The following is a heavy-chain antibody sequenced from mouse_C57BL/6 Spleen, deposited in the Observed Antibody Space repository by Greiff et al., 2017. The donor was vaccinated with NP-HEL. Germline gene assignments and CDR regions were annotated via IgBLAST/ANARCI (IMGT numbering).Heavy chain of an antibody. J-gene: IGHJ2*01. D-gene: IGHD1-1*01. CDR2: IYPGSGNT. Sequence: VQLQESGPELVKPGASVKISCKASGYSFTSYYIHWVKQRPGQGLEWIGWIYPGSGNTKYNEKIKGKATLTADTSSSTAYMQLSSLTSEDSAVYYCARDGSSLYFDYWGQGTTLTVSS. CDR3: ARDGSSLYFDY. CDR1: GYSFTSYY. V-gene: IGHV1-66*01.